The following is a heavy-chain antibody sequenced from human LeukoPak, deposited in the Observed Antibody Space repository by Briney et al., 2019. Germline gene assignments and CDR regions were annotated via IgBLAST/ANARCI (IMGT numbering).Heavy chain of an antibody. CDR1: GGSISSYY. J-gene: IGHJ3*02. Sequence: SETLSLTCTVSGGSISSYYWSWIRQPPGKGLEWIGYIYYSGSTNYNPSLMSRVTISVDTSKNQFSLKLSSVTAADTAVYYCAGLQEDAFDIWGQGTMVTVSS. V-gene: IGHV4-59*01. CDR2: IYYSGST. CDR3: AGLQEDAFDI.